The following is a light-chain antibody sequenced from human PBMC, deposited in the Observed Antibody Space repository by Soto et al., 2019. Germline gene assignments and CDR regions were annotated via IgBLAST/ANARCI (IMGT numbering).Light chain of an antibody. V-gene: IGLV2-14*01. J-gene: IGLJ1*01. CDR3: SSYTKSNTLDV. CDR1: SSDVGGYNY. CDR2: DVT. Sequence: QSALTQPASVSASPGQSITIPCTGTSSDVGGYNYVSWYQQYPGKAPKLMIFDVTNRPSGVSNRFSASKSANTASLTISGLQPEDEADYYCSSYTKSNTLDVFGSGTKLTVL.